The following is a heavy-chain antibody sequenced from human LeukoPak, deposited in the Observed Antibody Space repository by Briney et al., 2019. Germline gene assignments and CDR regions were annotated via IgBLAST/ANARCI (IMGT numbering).Heavy chain of an antibody. D-gene: IGHD5-12*01. J-gene: IGHJ3*02. Sequence: KPSETLSLTCTVSGGSISSYYRSWIRQPPGKGLEWIGYIYYSGSTNYNPSLKSRVTISVDTSKNQFSLKLSSVTAADTAVYYCARVFSGYSGYDYAFDIWGQGTMVTVSS. CDR3: ARVFSGYSGYDYAFDI. CDR2: IYYSGST. V-gene: IGHV4-59*01. CDR1: GGSISSYY.